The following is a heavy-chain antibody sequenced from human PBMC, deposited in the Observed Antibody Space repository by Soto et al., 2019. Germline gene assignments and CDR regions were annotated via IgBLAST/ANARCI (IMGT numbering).Heavy chain of an antibody. V-gene: IGHV2-5*02. D-gene: IGHD6-19*01. Sequence: QITLKESGPTLVKPTQTLTLTCTFSGFSLTSNAVGVSWFRQPPGKPLEWLALIYWDDDNHYSPSLKSRLTFTKETSKHPVVLIMTNMDPVDTATYYCAHGSGWLVDFWGQGTLVTVSS. CDR3: AHGSGWLVDF. J-gene: IGHJ4*02. CDR1: GFSLTSNAVG. CDR2: IYWDDDN.